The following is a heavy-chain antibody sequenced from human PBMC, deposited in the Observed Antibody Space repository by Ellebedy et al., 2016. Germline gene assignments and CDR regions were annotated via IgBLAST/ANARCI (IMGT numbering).Heavy chain of an antibody. D-gene: IGHD2-15*01. Sequence: GESLKISXKGSGYSFTSYWIGWVREMPGKGLEWMGIIYPGDSDTRYSPSFQGQVTISADKSISTAYLQWSSLKASDTAMYYCASRGYCSGGSCPFDLWGRGTLVTVSS. V-gene: IGHV5-51*01. CDR1: GYSFTSYW. CDR3: ASRGYCSGGSCPFDL. J-gene: IGHJ2*01. CDR2: IYPGDSDT.